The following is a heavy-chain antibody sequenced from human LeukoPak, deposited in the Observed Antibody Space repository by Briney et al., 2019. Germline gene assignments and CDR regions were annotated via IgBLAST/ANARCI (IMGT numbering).Heavy chain of an antibody. V-gene: IGHV3-21*01. CDR2: ISSSSSYI. J-gene: IGHJ4*02. Sequence: GGSLRLSCAPSGFTFSSYSMNWVRQAPGKGLEWVSSISSSSSYIYYADSVKGRFTISRDNAKNSLYLQMNSLRAEDTAVYYCARDSYSSGWYDGGDYWGQGTLVTVSS. CDR3: ARDSYSSGWYDGGDY. CDR1: GFTFSSYS. D-gene: IGHD6-19*01.